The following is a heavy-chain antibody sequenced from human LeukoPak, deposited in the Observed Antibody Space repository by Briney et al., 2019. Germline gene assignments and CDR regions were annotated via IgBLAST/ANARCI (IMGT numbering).Heavy chain of an antibody. D-gene: IGHD1-1*01. Sequence: PGGSLRLSCAASGFFVRDYYMTWIRQAPGKGLEWISYIISRGSDTNYADSVWGRITVSRDSAQDSLHLQMDSLRAYDTAIYYCARVGHNHAFDIWGQGTVVTASS. CDR2: IISRGSDT. V-gene: IGHV3-11*03. J-gene: IGHJ3*02. CDR3: ARVGHNHAFDI. CDR1: GFFVRDYY.